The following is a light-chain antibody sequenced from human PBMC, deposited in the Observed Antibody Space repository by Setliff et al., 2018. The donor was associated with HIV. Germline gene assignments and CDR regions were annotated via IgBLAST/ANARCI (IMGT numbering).Light chain of an antibody. Sequence: QSVLTQPRSVSGSPGQSVTISCTGSSSDIGSWNFVSWYQQYPGKAPKVVIHDVSKRPSGVPDRFSGSKSGNTASLTISGLQAEDEADYYCCSNTGSNTYVFGTGTKVTVL. CDR3: CSNTGSNTYV. J-gene: IGLJ1*01. CDR2: DVS. V-gene: IGLV2-11*01. CDR1: SSDIGSWNF.